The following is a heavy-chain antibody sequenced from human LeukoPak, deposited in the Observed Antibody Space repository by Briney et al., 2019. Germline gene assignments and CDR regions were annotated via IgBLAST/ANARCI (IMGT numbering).Heavy chain of an antibody. CDR2: INWNDGGT. CDR1: GFTFDDYG. CDR3: ARDPMCSGGSCPNWFDP. D-gene: IGHD2-15*01. J-gene: IGHJ5*02. Sequence: GGSLRLSCAASGFTFDDYGMTWVRQAPGKGLEWVSAINWNDGGTGYADSVKGRFTISRDNAKNSLYLQMNSLRAEDTAVYYCARDPMCSGGSCPNWFDPWGQGTLVTVSS. V-gene: IGHV3-20*04.